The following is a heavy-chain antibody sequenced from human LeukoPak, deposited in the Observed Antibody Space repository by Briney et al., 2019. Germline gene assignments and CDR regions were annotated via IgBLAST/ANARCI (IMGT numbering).Heavy chain of an antibody. CDR3: ATGWQLIDF. J-gene: IGHJ4*02. V-gene: IGHV3-15*01. D-gene: IGHD6-13*01. CDR2: VKSKSEGGTT. Sequence: GGSLRLSCAASGFTFSKAWMSWVRQAPGKGLEYLGRVKSKSEGGTTDYTAPVKGRFTISRDDSKSTLYLQMNSLKTEDTAVYYCATGWQLIDFWGRGTLVTVSS. CDR1: GFTFSKAW.